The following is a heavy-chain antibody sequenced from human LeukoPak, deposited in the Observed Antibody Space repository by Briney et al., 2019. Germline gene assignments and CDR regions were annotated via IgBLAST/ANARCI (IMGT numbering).Heavy chain of an antibody. J-gene: IGHJ4*02. Sequence: SETLSLTCTVSGGSISSSSYYWGWIRQPPGKGLEWIGSIYYSGSTYYNPSLKSRVTISVDTSKNQFSLKLSSVTAADTAVYYCARGIAVADYWGQGTLVTVSS. CDR2: IYYSGST. D-gene: IGHD6-19*01. CDR1: GGSISSSSYY. V-gene: IGHV4-39*01. CDR3: ARGIAVADY.